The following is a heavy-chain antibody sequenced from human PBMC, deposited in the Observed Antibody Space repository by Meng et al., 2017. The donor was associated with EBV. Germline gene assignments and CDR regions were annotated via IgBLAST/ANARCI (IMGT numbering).Heavy chain of an antibody. CDR3: ARGVEENGSHYPFDS. Sequence: QGLLVQSGSEWKRPGASVKVSCKASGYTFRNYAINWMRQVPGQGLEWMGWINTYSGKATFAQGFTGRFVFSLDTPVTTAHLQISGLKTEDSAVYYCARGVEENGSHYPFDSWGQGTLVTVSS. J-gene: IGHJ4*02. CDR1: GYTFRNYA. CDR2: INTYSGKA. V-gene: IGHV7-4-1*02. D-gene: IGHD1-1*01.